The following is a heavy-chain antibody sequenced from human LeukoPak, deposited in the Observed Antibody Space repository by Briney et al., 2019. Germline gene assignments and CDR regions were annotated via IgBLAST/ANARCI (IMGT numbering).Heavy chain of an antibody. CDR2: ISGYNGKT. CDR1: GYTFTSYG. CDR3: ASSITMVRGVHYYYYYMDV. J-gene: IGHJ6*03. D-gene: IGHD3-10*01. V-gene: IGHV1-18*01. Sequence: ASVKVSCKASGYTFTSYGISWVRQAPGQGLEWMGWISGYNGKTKYAQNLQGRVTMTTDTSTSTAYMELRSLRSDDTAVYYCASSITMVRGVHYYYYYMDVWGKGTTVTISS.